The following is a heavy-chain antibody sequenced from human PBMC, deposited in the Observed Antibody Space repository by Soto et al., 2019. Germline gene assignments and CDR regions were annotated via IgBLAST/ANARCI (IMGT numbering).Heavy chain of an antibody. CDR2: IWYDGSNK. D-gene: IGHD3-22*01. CDR1: GFTFSSYG. V-gene: IGHV3-33*01. J-gene: IGHJ3*02. Sequence: PGGSLRLSCAASGFTFSSYGMHWVRQAPGKGLEWVAVIWYDGSNKYYADSVKGRFTISRDNSKDTLYLQMNSLRAEDTAVYYCARANYYDSSGYWLDGFDIWGQGTMVTVSS. CDR3: ARANYYDSSGYWLDGFDI.